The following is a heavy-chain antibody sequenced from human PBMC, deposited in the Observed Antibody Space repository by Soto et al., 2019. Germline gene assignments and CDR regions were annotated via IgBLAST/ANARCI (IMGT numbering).Heavy chain of an antibody. CDR1: GYTFTSYA. J-gene: IGHJ4*02. CDR2: INAGNGNT. V-gene: IGHV1-3*01. D-gene: IGHD3-3*01. Sequence: QVQLVQSGAEVKKPGASVKVSCKASGYTFTSYAMHWVRQAPGQSLEWMGWINAGNGNTEYSQKFQGRGTITRDTSATTAYMEVSRLRSEDKAVYYCARESYRSVGWSGYPSGYWGKGTLVTVSS. CDR3: ARESYRSVGWSGYPSGY.